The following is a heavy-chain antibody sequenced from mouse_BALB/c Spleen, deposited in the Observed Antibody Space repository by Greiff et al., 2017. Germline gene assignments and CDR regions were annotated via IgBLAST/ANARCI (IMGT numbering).Heavy chain of an antibody. Sequence: EVKLVESGGGLVKPGGSRKLSCAASGFTFSSFGMHWVRQAPEKGLEWVAYISSGSSTIYYADTVKGRFTISRDNPKNTLFLQMTSLRSEDTAMYYCARSGLLRYYAMDYWGQGTSVTVSS. CDR2: ISSGSSTI. V-gene: IGHV5-17*02. CDR3: ARSGLLRYYAMDY. CDR1: GFTFSSFG. J-gene: IGHJ4*01. D-gene: IGHD1-1*01.